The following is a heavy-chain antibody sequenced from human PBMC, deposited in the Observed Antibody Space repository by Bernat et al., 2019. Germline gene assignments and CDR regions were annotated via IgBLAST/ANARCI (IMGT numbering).Heavy chain of an antibody. D-gene: IGHD1/OR15-1a*01. V-gene: IGHV3-30-3*01. Sequence: QVQLVESGGGVVQPGRSLRLSCAASGFTFSSYAMHWVRQAPGKGLEWVEVISYDGSNKYYADSVKGRFTISRDNSKNTLYLQMNSLRAEDTAVYYCARGKKKKKKEQCLDYWGQGTLVTVSS. CDR3: ARGKKKKKKEQCLDY. CDR2: ISYDGSNK. J-gene: IGHJ4*02. CDR1: GFTFSSYA.